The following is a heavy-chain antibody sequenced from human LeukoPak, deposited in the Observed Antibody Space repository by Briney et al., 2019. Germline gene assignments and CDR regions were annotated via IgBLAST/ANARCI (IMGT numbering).Heavy chain of an antibody. D-gene: IGHD1-20*01. CDR2: IYYSGST. J-gene: IGHJ6*03. Sequence: GSLRLSCAASGFTFSDYYMSWIRQPPGKGLEWIGSIYYSGSTYYNPSLKSRVTISVDTSKNQFSLKLSSVTAADTAVYYCARHSNTDTWNYYYMDVWGKGTTVTVSS. V-gene: IGHV4-39*01. CDR3: ARHSNTDTWNYYYMDV. CDR1: GFTFSDYY.